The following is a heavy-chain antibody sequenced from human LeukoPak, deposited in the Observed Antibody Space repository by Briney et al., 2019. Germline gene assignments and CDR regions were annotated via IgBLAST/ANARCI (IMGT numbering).Heavy chain of an antibody. J-gene: IGHJ4*02. V-gene: IGHV3-74*01. D-gene: IGHD3-10*01. CDR2: INSDGSRT. Sequence: GGSLRLSCAASGFTFSSYWMHRVRQAPGKGLVWVSRINSDGSRTSYADSVKGRFTISRDNAKNTLYLEMNSLRAEDRAVYYCARDRGSTEFDYWGQGSLVTVSS. CDR3: ARDRGSTEFDY. CDR1: GFTFSSYW.